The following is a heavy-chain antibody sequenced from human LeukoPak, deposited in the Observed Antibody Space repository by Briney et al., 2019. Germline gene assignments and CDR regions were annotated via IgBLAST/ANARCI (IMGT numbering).Heavy chain of an antibody. CDR1: GGSISSYY. Sequence: SETLSLTCTVSGGSISSYYWSWILQPPGKGLEWIGCIHYSGSTNYNPSLKSRVTISVDTSKNQFSLKLSSVTAADTAVYYCARVSDRSSYFYDLDYWGQGTLVTVSS. J-gene: IGHJ4*02. V-gene: IGHV4-59*01. CDR3: ARVSDRSSYFYDLDY. CDR2: IHYSGST. D-gene: IGHD3-22*01.